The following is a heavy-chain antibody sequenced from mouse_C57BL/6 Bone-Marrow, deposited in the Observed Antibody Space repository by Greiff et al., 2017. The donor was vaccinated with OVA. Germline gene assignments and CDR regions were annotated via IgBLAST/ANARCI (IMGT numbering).Heavy chain of an antibody. V-gene: IGHV1-82*01. CDR1: GYAFSSSW. D-gene: IGHD2-2*01. CDR3: ARDGGYDWFAY. CDR2: IYPGDGDT. Sequence: LQESGPELVKPGASVKISCKASGYAFSSSWMNWVKQRPGKGLEWIGRIYPGDGDTNYNGKFKGKATLTADKSSSTAYMQLSSLTSEDSAVYFCARDGGYDWFAYWGQGTLVTVSA. J-gene: IGHJ3*01.